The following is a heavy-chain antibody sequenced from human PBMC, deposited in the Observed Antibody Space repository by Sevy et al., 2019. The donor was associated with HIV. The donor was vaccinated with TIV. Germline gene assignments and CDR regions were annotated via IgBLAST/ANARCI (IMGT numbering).Heavy chain of an antibody. V-gene: IGHV4-59*08. Sequence: WETLSLTCTVSGGSITSHYWSWIQQPPGKGLEWIGYIAYSGSTNYNPSLMSRVTISVDTSENQFSLKLSSVTAADTAVYYCARHLSGYSYGYVDYWGQGTLVTVSS. D-gene: IGHD5-18*01. CDR2: IAYSGST. J-gene: IGHJ4*02. CDR1: GGSITSHY. CDR3: ARHLSGYSYGYVDY.